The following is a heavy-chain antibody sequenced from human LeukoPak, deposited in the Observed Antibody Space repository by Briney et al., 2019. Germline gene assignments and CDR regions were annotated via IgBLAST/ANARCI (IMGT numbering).Heavy chain of an antibody. V-gene: IGHV3-23*01. CDR3: AKDAMSGTGTFDY. D-gene: IGHD1-14*01. CDR1: GFSFSNYA. CDR2: ISTGGGNT. Sequence: GGSLRLSCVASGFSFSNYAMSWVRQAPGKGLEWVSAISTGGGNTYYADSVKGRFTISRDKSENTMFLQMNSLRAEDTAVYYCAKDAMSGTGTFDYWGQGTLVIVSS. J-gene: IGHJ4*02.